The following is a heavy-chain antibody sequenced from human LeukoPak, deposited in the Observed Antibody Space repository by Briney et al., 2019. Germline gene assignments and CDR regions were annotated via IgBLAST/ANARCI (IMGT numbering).Heavy chain of an antibody. CDR2: INHSGST. J-gene: IGHJ4*02. D-gene: IGHD6-19*01. Sequence: SETLSLTCAVYGGSFSGYYWSWIRQPPGKGLEWIGEINHSGSTNYNPSLKSRVTISLDTSRNQFSLKLSSVTAADTAMYYCARGRGSGWFYAYYFDYWGQGTLVTVSS. V-gene: IGHV4-34*01. CDR3: ARGRGSGWFYAYYFDY. CDR1: GGSFSGYY.